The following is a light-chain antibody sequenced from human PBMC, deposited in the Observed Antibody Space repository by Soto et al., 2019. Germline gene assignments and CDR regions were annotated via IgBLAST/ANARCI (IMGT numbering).Light chain of an antibody. CDR2: GSF. CDR1: QSVRSN. Sequence: EIVMTQSPVTLSVSPGERATLSCRASQSVRSNLAWHQQKPGQAPSLLIYGSFTRATGIPTRFSGTGSGTEFTLTISSLQSEDFALYYCQQYNKRPITFGQGTRLEI. V-gene: IGKV3-15*01. CDR3: QQYNKRPIT. J-gene: IGKJ5*01.